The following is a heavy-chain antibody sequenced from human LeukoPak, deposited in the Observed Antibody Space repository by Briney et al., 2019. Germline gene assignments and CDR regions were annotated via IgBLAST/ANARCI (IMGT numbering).Heavy chain of an antibody. CDR2: ISAYNGNT. CDR1: GYTFTSYG. J-gene: IGHJ3*02. Sequence: ASVKVSCKASGYTFTSYGISWVRQAPGQGLEWMGWISAYNGNTNYAQKLQGRVTMTTDTSTSTAYMELRSLRSDDTAVYYCARDPGGGITMIIGGFDIWGQGTMVTVSS. V-gene: IGHV1-18*01. D-gene: IGHD3-22*01. CDR3: ARDPGGGITMIIGGFDI.